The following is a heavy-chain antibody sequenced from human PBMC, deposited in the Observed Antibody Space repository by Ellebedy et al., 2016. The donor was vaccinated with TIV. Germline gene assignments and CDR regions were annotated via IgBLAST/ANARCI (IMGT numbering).Heavy chain of an antibody. CDR2: MNPNSGNT. CDR3: ARGLSVGLLWFGEPGGTNWFNP. V-gene: IGHV1-8*01. CDR1: GYTFTSYD. D-gene: IGHD3-10*01. J-gene: IGHJ5*02. Sequence: ASVKVSCXASGYTFTSYDINWVRQATGQGLEWMGWMNPNSGNTGYAQKFQGRVTMTRNTSISTAYMELSSLRSEDTAVYYCARGLSVGLLWFGEPGGTNWFNPWGQGTLVTVSS.